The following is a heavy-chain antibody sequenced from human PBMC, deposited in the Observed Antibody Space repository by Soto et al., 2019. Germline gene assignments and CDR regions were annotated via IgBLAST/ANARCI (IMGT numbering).Heavy chain of an antibody. V-gene: IGHV4-31*03. CDR3: ARGGRRSPGMDV. Sequence: QVQLQESGPGLVKPSQTLSLTCTVSGGSISSGGYDWSWIRQHPGKGLEWIGYIYYSGSTYYNPSLKSRVTISVDTSKNQFSLKLSSVTAADTAVYYCARGGRRSPGMDVWGQGTTVTFSS. CDR1: GGSISSGGYD. CDR2: IYYSGST. J-gene: IGHJ6*02.